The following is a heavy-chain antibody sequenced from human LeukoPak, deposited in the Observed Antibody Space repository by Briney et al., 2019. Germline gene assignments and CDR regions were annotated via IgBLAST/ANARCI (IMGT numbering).Heavy chain of an antibody. D-gene: IGHD2-2*01. J-gene: IGHJ4*02. CDR1: GFTCDDYG. CDR3: ARVIVVVPAASYYFDY. Sequence: GGSLRLSCAASGFTCDDYGMSWVRQAPGKGLEWVSGINWNGGSTGYADSVKGRFTISRDNAKNSLYLQMNSLRAEDTALYYCARVIVVVPAASYYFDYWGQGTLVTVSS. V-gene: IGHV3-20*04. CDR2: INWNGGST.